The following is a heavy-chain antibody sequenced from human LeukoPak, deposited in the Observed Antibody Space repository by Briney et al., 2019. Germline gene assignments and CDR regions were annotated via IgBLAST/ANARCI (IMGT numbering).Heavy chain of an antibody. CDR2: INHSGST. V-gene: IGHV4-34*01. Sequence: PSETLSLTCAVYGGSFSGYYWSWIRQPPGKGLEWIGEINHSGSTNYNPSLKSRVTISVDTSKNQSSLKLSSVTAADTAVYYCARGRDYVWGSYRYTQINWFDPWGQGTLVTVSS. CDR3: ARGRDYVWGSYRYTQINWFDP. CDR1: GGSFSGYY. J-gene: IGHJ5*02. D-gene: IGHD3-16*02.